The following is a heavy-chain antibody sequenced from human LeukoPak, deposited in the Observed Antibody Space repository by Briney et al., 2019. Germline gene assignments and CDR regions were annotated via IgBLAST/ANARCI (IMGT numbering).Heavy chain of an antibody. D-gene: IGHD3-10*01. CDR2: IYSDGSSK. V-gene: IGHV3-74*03. J-gene: IGHJ4*02. Sequence: GGSLRLSCAASGFTFSRYWMQWVRQAPGKGLVWVSHIYSDGSSKTYADSVKGRFTTSRDNAKNTLYLQMNSLRAEDTAVYYCVRDNYGVDYWDQGTLVTVSS. CDR1: GFTFSRYW. CDR3: VRDNYGVDY.